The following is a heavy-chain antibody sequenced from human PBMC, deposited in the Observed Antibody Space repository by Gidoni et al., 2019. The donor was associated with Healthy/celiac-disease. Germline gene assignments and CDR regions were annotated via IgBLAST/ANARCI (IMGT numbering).Heavy chain of an antibody. J-gene: IGHJ4*02. D-gene: IGHD2-2*01. CDR3: GRVCRVVVPAAILGY. CDR2: INPNSGGT. V-gene: IGHV1-2*02. CDR1: GYTFTGYY. Sequence: QVQLVQSGAEVKKPGASVKVSCKASGYTFTGYYMHWVRQAPGQGLEWMGWINPNSGGTNDAQKFQGRVTMTRDTSISTADMELCRLRSDDTAVYYCGRVCRVVVPAAILGYWGQGTLVTVSS.